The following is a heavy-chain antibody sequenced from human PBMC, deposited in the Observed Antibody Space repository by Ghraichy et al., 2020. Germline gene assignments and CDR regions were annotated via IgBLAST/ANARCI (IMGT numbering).Heavy chain of an antibody. CDR1: GGSFSGYY. Sequence: SETLSLTCAVYGGSFSGYYWSWIRQPPGKGLEWIGEINHSGSTNYNPSLKSRVTISVDTSKNQFSLKLSSVTAADTAVYYCARGDIVVVVAATSHYYYYGMDVWGQGTTVTVSS. CDR2: INHSGST. D-gene: IGHD2-15*01. V-gene: IGHV4-34*01. CDR3: ARGDIVVVVAATSHYYYYGMDV. J-gene: IGHJ6*02.